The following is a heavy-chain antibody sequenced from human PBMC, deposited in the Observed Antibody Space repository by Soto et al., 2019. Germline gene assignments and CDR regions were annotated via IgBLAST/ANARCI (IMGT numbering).Heavy chain of an antibody. J-gene: IGHJ4*02. CDR1: GFTFDDYA. CDR3: TKDISPRGTGTYGPDDY. D-gene: IGHD1-7*01. CDR2: IIWNGGYI. Sequence: PGGSLRLSCAASGFTFDDYAMHWVRQSPGKGLEWVSGIIWNGGYIGYADSVKGRFTISRDNAKNSLYLQMHSLRPEDTAFYYCTKDISPRGTGTYGPDDYWGQGTLVTVSS. V-gene: IGHV3-9*01.